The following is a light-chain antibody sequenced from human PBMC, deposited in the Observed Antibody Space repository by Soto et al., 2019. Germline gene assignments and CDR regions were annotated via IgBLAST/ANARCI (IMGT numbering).Light chain of an antibody. J-gene: IGLJ2*01. CDR2: DTS. V-gene: IGLV7-46*01. Sequence: QTVVTQEPSVTVSPGGTVTLTCGSSTGAVTSGHYPYWFQQKPGQAPRTLIYDTSSKHSWTPARFSGSLLGGKAALTLSGAQPEDEADYYCLLSYSGTHVVFGGGTKVTVL. CDR3: LLSYSGTHVV. CDR1: TGAVTSGHY.